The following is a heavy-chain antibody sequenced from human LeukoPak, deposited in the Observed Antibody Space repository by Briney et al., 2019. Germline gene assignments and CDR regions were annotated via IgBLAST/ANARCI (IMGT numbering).Heavy chain of an antibody. Sequence: SVKVSCKASGYTFTNYYIHWVRQAPGQGLEWMGGIIPIFGTANYAQKFQGRVTITADESTSTAYMELSSLRAEDTALYYCARDSGSNPVYYFDYWGQGTLVTVSS. D-gene: IGHD1-26*01. CDR2: IIPIFGTA. J-gene: IGHJ4*02. CDR1: GYTFTNYY. CDR3: ARDSGSNPVYYFDY. V-gene: IGHV1-69*13.